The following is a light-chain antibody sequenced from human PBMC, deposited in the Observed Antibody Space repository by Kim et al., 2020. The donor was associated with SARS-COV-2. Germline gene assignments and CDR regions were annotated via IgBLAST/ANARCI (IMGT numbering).Light chain of an antibody. CDR2: GAS. Sequence: GTLSLSPGERATVSCRASQSVISSYLTWYQQKPGQAPRLLIYGASNRATDIPDRFSGSGSGTDFTLTISRLEPEDFAVYYCQHSLTFGQGTKLEIK. CDR3: QHSLT. V-gene: IGKV3-20*01. CDR1: QSVISSY. J-gene: IGKJ2*01.